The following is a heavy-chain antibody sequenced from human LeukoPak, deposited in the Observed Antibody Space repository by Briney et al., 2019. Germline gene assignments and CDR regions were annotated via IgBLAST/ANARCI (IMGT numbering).Heavy chain of an antibody. V-gene: IGHV3-30*02. D-gene: IGHD2-2*01. CDR1: GFTFSSYG. J-gene: IGHJ4*02. CDR3: AKDIPDIVVVPAAMGADY. Sequence: GGSLRLSCAASGFTFSSYGMHWVRRAPGKGLEWVAFIRYDGSNKYYADSVKGRFTISRDNSKNTLYLQMNSLRAEDTAVYYCAKDIPDIVVVPAAMGADYWGQGTLGTVSS. CDR2: IRYDGSNK.